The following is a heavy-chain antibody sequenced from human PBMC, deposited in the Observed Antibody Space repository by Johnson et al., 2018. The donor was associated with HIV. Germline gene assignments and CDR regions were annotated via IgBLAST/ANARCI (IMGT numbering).Heavy chain of an antibody. J-gene: IGHJ3*02. CDR1: GFTFTHAW. V-gene: IGHV3-15*01. D-gene: IGHD1-26*01. CDR3: TTDVPGGPYYNAFDI. CDR2: LKSRTDADTA. Sequence: VQLVESGGGLVKPGGSLRLSCAASGFTFTHAWLHWVRQAPGKGLEWVGRLKSRTDADTADYAAPVQGRFTISRYDSKNTLYLQMNSLKTEDTALYYFTTDVPGGPYYNAFDIWGQGTMVTVSS.